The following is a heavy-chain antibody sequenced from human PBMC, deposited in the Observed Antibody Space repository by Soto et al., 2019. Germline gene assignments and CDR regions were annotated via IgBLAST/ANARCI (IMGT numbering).Heavy chain of an antibody. CDR2: IYWDDDK. CDR3: APTGDSIFGVRFDP. J-gene: IGHJ5*02. CDR1: GFSLSTSGVG. Sequence: GSGPTLVNPTQTLTPTCTFSGFSLSTSGVGVGWIRQPPGKALEWLALIYWDDDKRYSPSLKSRLTITKDTSKNQVVLTMTNMDPVDTATYYCAPTGDSIFGVRFDPWGQGTLVTVSS. V-gene: IGHV2-5*02. D-gene: IGHD3-3*01.